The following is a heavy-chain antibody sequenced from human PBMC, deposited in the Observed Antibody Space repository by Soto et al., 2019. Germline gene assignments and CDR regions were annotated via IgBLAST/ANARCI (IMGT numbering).Heavy chain of an antibody. CDR1: GGSISSSSYY. D-gene: IGHD2-15*01. Sequence: SETLSLTYTFSGGSISSSSYYWGWIRQPPGKGLEWIGSIFYSGSAYYTPSLKSRVTISVDTSKNQFSLKLSSVTAADTAVYYCARLSRYCTGGSCYPEDFDYWGQGTLVTVSS. V-gene: IGHV4-39*01. CDR2: IFYSGSA. J-gene: IGHJ4*02. CDR3: ARLSRYCTGGSCYPEDFDY.